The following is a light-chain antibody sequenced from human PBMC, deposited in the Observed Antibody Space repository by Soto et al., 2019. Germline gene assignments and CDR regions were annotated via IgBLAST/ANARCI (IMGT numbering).Light chain of an antibody. CDR2: AAS. J-gene: IGKJ1*01. CDR3: QQLNSYLTWT. V-gene: IGKV1-9*01. CDR1: QGISSY. Sequence: DIQLTQSTSFLSASVGDRVTITCRASQGISSYLAWYQQKPGKAPKLLIYAASTLQSGVPSRFSGSGSGTEFTLTISSLQPEDFATYYCQQLNSYLTWTFGQGTKVEIK.